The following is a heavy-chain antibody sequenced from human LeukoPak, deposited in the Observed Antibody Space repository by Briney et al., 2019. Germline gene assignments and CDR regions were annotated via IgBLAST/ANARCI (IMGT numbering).Heavy chain of an antibody. V-gene: IGHV3-30*02. CDR3: AKDRRYGVAPYYFDY. Sequence: RYDRSNKYYSYSVKGRFTISRDNSKNTLYLQMNSLRAEDTAVYYCAKDRRYGVAPYYFDYWGQGTLVTVSS. CDR2: RYDRSNK. J-gene: IGHJ4*02. D-gene: IGHD3-3*01.